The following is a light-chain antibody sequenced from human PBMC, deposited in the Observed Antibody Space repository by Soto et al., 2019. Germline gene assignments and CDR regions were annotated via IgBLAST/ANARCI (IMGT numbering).Light chain of an antibody. Sequence: QSALTQPASVSGSPGQSITISCTGTSSDVGAYYSVSWYQHHPGKAPKLIIYGVTNRPSGVSNRFSGSKSGNTASLTISGLQAEDEADYHCSSYTSGSSPYVFGPGTKLTVL. CDR2: GVT. CDR1: SSDVGAYYS. V-gene: IGLV2-14*01. J-gene: IGLJ1*01. CDR3: SSYTSGSSPYV.